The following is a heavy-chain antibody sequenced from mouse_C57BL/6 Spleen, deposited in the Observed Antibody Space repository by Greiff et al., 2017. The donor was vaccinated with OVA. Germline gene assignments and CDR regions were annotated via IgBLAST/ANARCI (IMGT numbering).Heavy chain of an antibody. CDR3: ASSGYGSPRDY. Sequence: QVQLQQPGAELVKPGASVKLSCKASGYTFTSYWMHWVKQRPGQGLEWIGMIHPNSGSTNYNEKFKSKATLTADKSSSTAYMQLSSLTSEDAAVYYCASSGYGSPRDYWGQGTTLTVSS. J-gene: IGHJ2*01. D-gene: IGHD1-1*01. CDR2: IHPNSGST. CDR1: GYTFTSYW. V-gene: IGHV1-64*01.